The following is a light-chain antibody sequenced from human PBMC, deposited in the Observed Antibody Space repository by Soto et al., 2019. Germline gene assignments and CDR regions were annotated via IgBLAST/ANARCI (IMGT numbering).Light chain of an antibody. V-gene: IGKV1-5*03. CDR1: QSISYW. CDR3: QQYSRYRT. CDR2: QTS. J-gene: IGKJ1*01. Sequence: DIQLAQSPSPLSPSVGDRGTITCRASQSISYWLAWYQQKPGKAPKLLIYQTSTLQGGVPSRFSGSGSGTEFTLTISSLQPDDSATYYCQQYSRYRTFGQGTKVDIK.